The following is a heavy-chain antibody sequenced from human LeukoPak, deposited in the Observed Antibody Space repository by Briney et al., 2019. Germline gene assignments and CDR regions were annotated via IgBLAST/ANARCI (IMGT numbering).Heavy chain of an antibody. CDR2: ISWNSGSI. D-gene: IGHD6-6*01. Sequence: GGSLRLSCAASGFTFDDYAMHWVRQAPGKGLEWVSGISWNSGSIGYADSVKGRFTIPRDNAKNSLYLQMNSLRAEDTALYYCAKAQYSSSPFDYWGQGTLVTVSS. J-gene: IGHJ4*02. V-gene: IGHV3-9*01. CDR1: GFTFDDYA. CDR3: AKAQYSSSPFDY.